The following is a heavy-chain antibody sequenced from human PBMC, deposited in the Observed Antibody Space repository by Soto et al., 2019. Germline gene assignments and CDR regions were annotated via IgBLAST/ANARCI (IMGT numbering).Heavy chain of an antibody. Sequence: SVKVSCKASGGTFSSYAISWVRQAPGQGLEWMGGIIPIFGTANYAQKFQGRVTITADESTSTAYMELSSLRSEDTAVYYCASTIAAAGTMNWFDPWGQGTLVTVSS. CDR3: ASTIAAAGTMNWFDP. CDR1: GGTFSSYA. V-gene: IGHV1-69*13. J-gene: IGHJ5*02. D-gene: IGHD6-13*01. CDR2: IIPIFGTA.